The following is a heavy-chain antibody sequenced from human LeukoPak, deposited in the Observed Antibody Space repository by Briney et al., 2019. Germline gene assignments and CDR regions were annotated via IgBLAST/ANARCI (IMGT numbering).Heavy chain of an antibody. CDR3: ARHGRRMVRGNYYFDY. V-gene: IGHV4-4*07. J-gene: IGHJ4*02. CDR2: IYTSGST. Sequence: SETLSLTCTVSGGSISSYYWSWIRQPAGKGLEWIGRIYTSGSTNYNPSLKSRVTMSVDTSKNQFSLKLTSVTAADTAVYYCARHGRRMVRGNYYFDYWGQGTLVTVSS. CDR1: GGSISSYY. D-gene: IGHD3-10*01.